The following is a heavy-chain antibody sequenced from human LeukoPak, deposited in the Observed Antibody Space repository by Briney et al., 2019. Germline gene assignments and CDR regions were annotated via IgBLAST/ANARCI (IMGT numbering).Heavy chain of an antibody. CDR1: GDTFSGYY. CDR2: ISAYTGVT. D-gene: IGHD6-6*01. J-gene: IGHJ4*02. V-gene: IGHV1-2*02. CDR3: ARVGSSSSRGFDY. Sequence: GASVKVSCKVSGDTFSGYYILWVRQAPGQGLEWMGWISAYTGVTNYAQKFQGSVTMTRDTSISTAYMELSRLRSDDTAVYYCARVGSSSSRGFDYWGQGALVTVSS.